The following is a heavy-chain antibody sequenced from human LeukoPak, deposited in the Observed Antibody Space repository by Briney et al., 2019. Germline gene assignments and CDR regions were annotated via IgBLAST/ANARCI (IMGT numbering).Heavy chain of an antibody. CDR3: ARINEQLGAEYYYYMDV. Sequence: ASVKVSCKASGYTFTSYGISWVRQAPGQGLEWMGWISAYNGNTNYAQKLQGRVTMTTDTSTSTAYMELRSLRSDDTAVYYCARINEQLGAEYYYYMDVWGKGTTVTVSS. CDR2: ISAYNGNT. CDR1: GYTFTSYG. J-gene: IGHJ6*03. D-gene: IGHD6-6*01. V-gene: IGHV1-18*01.